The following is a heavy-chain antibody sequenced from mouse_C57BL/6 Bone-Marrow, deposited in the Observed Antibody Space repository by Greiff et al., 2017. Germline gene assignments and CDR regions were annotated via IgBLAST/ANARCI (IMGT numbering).Heavy chain of an antibody. CDR3: AREGITTVPDAMDY. D-gene: IGHD1-1*01. Sequence: EVNVVESGGGLVKPGGSLKLSCAASGFTFSSYAMSWVRQTPEKRLEWVATISDGGSYTYYPDNVKGRFTISRDNAKNNLYLQMSHLKSEDTAMYYCAREGITTVPDAMDYWGQGTSVTVSS. V-gene: IGHV5-4*01. J-gene: IGHJ4*01. CDR1: GFTFSSYA. CDR2: ISDGGSYT.